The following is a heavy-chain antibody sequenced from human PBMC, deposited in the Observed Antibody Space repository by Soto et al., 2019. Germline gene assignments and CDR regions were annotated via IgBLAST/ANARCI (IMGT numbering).Heavy chain of an antibody. Sequence: PGGSLRLSCVASGFDFSDFHISWVRRAPGKGLEWISYISSSLGHTDYAESVKGRFTISRDNAKSSVFLEMSDLRSDDTAVYYCAANWNFGLNFWGQGTLVTVSS. CDR3: AANWNFGLNF. J-gene: IGHJ4*02. CDR2: ISSSLGHT. D-gene: IGHD1-1*01. CDR1: GFDFSDFH. V-gene: IGHV3-11*03.